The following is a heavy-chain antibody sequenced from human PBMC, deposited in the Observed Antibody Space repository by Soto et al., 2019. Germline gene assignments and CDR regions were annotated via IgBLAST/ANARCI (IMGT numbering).Heavy chain of an antibody. J-gene: IGHJ1*01. CDR3: ARNYRRIAVAQTHPEYFQH. CDR1: GGTFSSYA. V-gene: IGHV1-69*13. D-gene: IGHD6-19*01. Sequence: ASVKVSCKASGGTFSSYAISWVRQAPGQGLEWMGGIIPIFGTANYAQKFQGRVTITADESTSTAYMELSSLRSEDTAVYYCARNYRRIAVAQTHPEYFQHWGQGTLVTVSS. CDR2: IIPIFGTA.